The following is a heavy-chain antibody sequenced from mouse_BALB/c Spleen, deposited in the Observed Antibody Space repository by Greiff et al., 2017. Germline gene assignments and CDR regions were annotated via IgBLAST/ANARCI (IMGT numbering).Heavy chain of an antibody. CDR2: ISSGGST. CDR3: ARVDGSGYFDY. J-gene: IGHJ2*01. CDR1: GFTFSSYT. Sequence: EVKLVESGGGLVKPGGSLKLSCAASGFTFSSYTMSWVRQTPEKRLEWVASISSGGSTYYPDSVKGRFTISRDNARNILYLQMSSLRSEDTAMYYCARVDGSGYFDYWGQGTTLTVSS. V-gene: IGHV5-6-5*01. D-gene: IGHD1-1*01.